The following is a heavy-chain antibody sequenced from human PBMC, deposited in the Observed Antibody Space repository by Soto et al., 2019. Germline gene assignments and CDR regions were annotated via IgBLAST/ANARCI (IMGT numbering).Heavy chain of an antibody. CDR1: GFTFSDHY. Sequence: WGSLRLSCAASGFTFSDHYMTWISQAPGQGLEWICYINPSGSYTHYADSVQGRCTSSRDNAENSLFLQINSLRAEDAALYFCARWHHRMVLGGQGGTVNVSS. CDR2: INPSGSYT. CDR3: ARWHHRMVL. J-gene: IGHJ6*02. V-gene: IGHV3-11*06. D-gene: IGHD6-13*01.